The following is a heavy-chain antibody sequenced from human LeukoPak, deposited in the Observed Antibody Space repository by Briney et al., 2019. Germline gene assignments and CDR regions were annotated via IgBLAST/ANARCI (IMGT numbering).Heavy chain of an antibody. D-gene: IGHD2-21*02. Sequence: TGGSLRLSCSASGFTFKSYAMHWVRQAPGKGLEWVSGITNSGGGTFYADSVKGRFTISRDNSKNTLYLQMNNLRAEDTAIYYCAKKGAVTATGYFDYWGQGTLVTVSS. CDR1: GFTFKSYA. CDR3: AKKGAVTATGYFDY. CDR2: ITNSGGGT. J-gene: IGHJ4*02. V-gene: IGHV3-23*01.